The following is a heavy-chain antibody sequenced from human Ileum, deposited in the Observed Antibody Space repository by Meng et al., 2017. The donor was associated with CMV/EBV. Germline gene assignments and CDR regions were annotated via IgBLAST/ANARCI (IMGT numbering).Heavy chain of an antibody. J-gene: IGHJ6*02. Sequence: LSCSASGFTFSAYYMGWIRQAPGKGLEWVSYISSSGSTIYYADSVKGRFTISRDNAKNSLYLQMNSLRAEDTAVYYCANRRPGGMDVWGQGTTVTVSS. V-gene: IGHV3-11*04. CDR3: ANRRPGGMDV. CDR1: GFTFSAYY. CDR2: ISSSGSTI.